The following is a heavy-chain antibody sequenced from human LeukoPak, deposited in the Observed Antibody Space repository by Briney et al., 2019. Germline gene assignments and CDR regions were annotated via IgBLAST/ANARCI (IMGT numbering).Heavy chain of an antibody. D-gene: IGHD3-22*01. CDR2: IYSDDRI. CDR3: AKDERSSGYFLDY. Sequence: GGSLRLSCAASGFTVSSNHMSWVRQAPGKGLEWVSVIYSDDRIYYADSLKGRFTISRDNFKNTLYLQMNSLRAEDTAVYYCAKDERSSGYFLDYWGQGTLVTVSS. CDR1: GFTVSSNH. V-gene: IGHV3-53*01. J-gene: IGHJ4*02.